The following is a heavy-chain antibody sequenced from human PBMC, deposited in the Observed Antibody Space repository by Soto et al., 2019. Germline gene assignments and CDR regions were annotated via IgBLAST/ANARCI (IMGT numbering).Heavy chain of an antibody. V-gene: IGHV3-7*01. J-gene: IGHJ4*02. CDR3: LKDPGAIGRYCSGDHCVHLS. D-gene: IGHD2-15*01. Sequence: EAQLVASGGGLVQPGGSLRLSCVASGFSFSSLWMGWVRQAPGKGLEWVANIKEDGSVKHHVDSVKGRFTISRNNAKNSLYLQMNSLRVEDTAMYYCLKDPGAIGRYCSGDHCVHLSGGQGALVTVSS. CDR1: GFSFSSLW. CDR2: IKEDGSVK.